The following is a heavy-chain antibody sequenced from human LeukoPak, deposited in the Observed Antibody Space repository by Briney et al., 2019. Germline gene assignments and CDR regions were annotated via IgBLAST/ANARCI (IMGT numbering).Heavy chain of an antibody. V-gene: IGHV3-74*01. D-gene: IGHD2-2*01. CDR3: ARDGVPAAADY. Sequence: QPGGSLRHSCVVSGFTFSRHWMRWVRQAPGKGLVWVSHIKGDGSSTNYADSVRGRFTISRDSAKNTLYLQMNSLRAEDTAVYYCARDGVPAAADYWGQGTVVTVSS. J-gene: IGHJ4*02. CDR1: GFTFSRHW. CDR2: IKGDGSST.